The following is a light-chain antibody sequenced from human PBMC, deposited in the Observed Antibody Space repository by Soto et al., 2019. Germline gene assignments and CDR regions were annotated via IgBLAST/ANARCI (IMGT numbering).Light chain of an antibody. V-gene: IGLV2-23*03. J-gene: IGLJ1*01. CDR1: SSDVGSYNL. CDR3: CSYAGSSTFPYV. CDR2: EGS. Sequence: QSVLTQPASLSGSPGQSITISCTGTSSDVGSYNLVSWYQQHPGKAPKLMIYEGSKRPSGVSNRFSGSKSGNTAPLTISGLQAEDEADYYCCSYAGSSTFPYVFGTGTKVTVL.